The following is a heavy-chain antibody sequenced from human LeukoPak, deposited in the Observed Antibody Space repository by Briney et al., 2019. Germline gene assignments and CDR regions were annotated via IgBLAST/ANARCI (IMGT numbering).Heavy chain of an antibody. J-gene: IGHJ4*02. Sequence: GGSLRLSCSASGFTFKSYAMHWVRQAPGKGPMWVSRICPDGTVTNYADSVKARFIISRDNARSTVYLQMNSLRVEDTAVYYCVRDFRSADYWGQGTLVTVSS. CDR2: ICPDGTVT. CDR3: VRDFRSADY. CDR1: GFTFKSYA. V-gene: IGHV3-74*01.